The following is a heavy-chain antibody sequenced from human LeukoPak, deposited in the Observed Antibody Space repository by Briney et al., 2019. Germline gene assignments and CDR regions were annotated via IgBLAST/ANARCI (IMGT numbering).Heavy chain of an antibody. J-gene: IGHJ5*02. CDR1: GGPISNSSYY. CDR2: IYCSWST. D-gene: IGHD3-10*02. Sequence: WGTLSLPCTVSGGPISNSSYYWGWLRPPQGQGLEWNGSIYCSWSTYYNPSLKSRDTLCVDAYKNQYCLKPRSVTAADTAVYDFARGTMIGVFGWFDPLGQGTLASVS. V-gene: IGHV4-39*01. CDR3: ARGTMIGVFGWFDP.